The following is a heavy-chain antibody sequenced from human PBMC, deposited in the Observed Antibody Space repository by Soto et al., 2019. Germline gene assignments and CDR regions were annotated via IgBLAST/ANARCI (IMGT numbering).Heavy chain of an antibody. Sequence: SETLSLTCTVSGGSISSYYWSWIRQSPGKRLEWIGYIYFSGSTNYNPSLKSRVTISGDTSKNQFSLKLTSVTAADTAVYYCASQITLVRGVIIRTGYFDYWGQGTLVTVSS. J-gene: IGHJ4*02. V-gene: IGHV4-59*01. CDR3: ASQITLVRGVIIRTGYFDY. CDR2: IYFSGST. CDR1: GGSISSYY. D-gene: IGHD3-10*01.